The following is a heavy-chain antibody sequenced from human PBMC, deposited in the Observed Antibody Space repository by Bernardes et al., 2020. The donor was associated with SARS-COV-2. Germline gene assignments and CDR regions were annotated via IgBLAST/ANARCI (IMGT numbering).Heavy chain of an antibody. D-gene: IGHD2-21*01. CDR3: AKGDTYCGGDCYSTGWFDP. Sequence: GGSLRLSCAASGFTFSSYAMSWVRQAPGKGLEWVSAISGSGGSTYYADSVKGRFTISRDNSKNTLYLQMNSLRAEDTAVYYCAKGDTYCGGDCYSTGWFDPWGQGTLVTVSS. CDR1: GFTFSSYA. J-gene: IGHJ5*02. V-gene: IGHV3-23*01. CDR2: ISGSGGST.